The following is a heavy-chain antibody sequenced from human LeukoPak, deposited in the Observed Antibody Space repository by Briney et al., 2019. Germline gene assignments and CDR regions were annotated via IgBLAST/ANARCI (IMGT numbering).Heavy chain of an antibody. Sequence: GGSLRLSCAASGFTFSSYAMHWVRQAPGKGLEWVAVISYDGSNKYYADSVKGRFTISRDNSKNTLYLQMNSLRAEDTAVYYCAKTYYDSSGYSIDYWGQGTLVTVSS. CDR2: ISYDGSNK. V-gene: IGHV3-30*18. D-gene: IGHD3-22*01. CDR3: AKTYYDSSGYSIDY. CDR1: GFTFSSYA. J-gene: IGHJ4*02.